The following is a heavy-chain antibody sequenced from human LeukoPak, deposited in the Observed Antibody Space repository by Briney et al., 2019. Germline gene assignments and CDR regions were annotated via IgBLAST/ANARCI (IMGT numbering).Heavy chain of an antibody. J-gene: IGHJ4*02. V-gene: IGHV3-30*18. D-gene: IGHD4-17*01. CDR2: ISYDGSNK. CDR1: GFAFSSHG. CDR3: AKEDGDYVVDY. Sequence: GSLRLSCAASGFAFSSHGMHWVRRAPGKGVEWVAVISYDGSNKYYADSVKGRFTISRDNSKNTLYLQMNSLRAEDTAVYYCAKEDGDYVVDYWGQGTPVTVSS.